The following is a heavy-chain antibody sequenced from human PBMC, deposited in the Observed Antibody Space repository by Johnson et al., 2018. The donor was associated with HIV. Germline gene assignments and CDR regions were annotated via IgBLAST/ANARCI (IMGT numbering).Heavy chain of an antibody. CDR2: ISFDGSNK. V-gene: IGHV3-30-3*01. D-gene: IGHD3-16*01. J-gene: IGHJ3*01. Sequence: MHWVRQAPGKGLEWVAVISFDGSNKYYADSVKGRFTISRDNSKNTLYLQMNSLRAEDTAVYYCARVGASRFDAFHVWGQGTMVTVSS. CDR3: ARVGASRFDAFHV.